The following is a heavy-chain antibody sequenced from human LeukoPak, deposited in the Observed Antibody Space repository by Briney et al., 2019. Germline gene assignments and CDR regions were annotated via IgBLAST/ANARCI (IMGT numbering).Heavy chain of an antibody. Sequence: GGSLRLSCAASGFTFSSSAMSWVRQVPGKGLEWVSGISWNGGGMGYAVSVKGRFTISRDNAKNSLYLQMNSLRDEDTALYYCAKDITGGRSSPYFDSWGQGTLVTVSS. V-gene: IGHV3-9*01. CDR1: GFTFSSSA. J-gene: IGHJ4*02. D-gene: IGHD6-6*01. CDR2: ISWNGGGM. CDR3: AKDITGGRSSPYFDS.